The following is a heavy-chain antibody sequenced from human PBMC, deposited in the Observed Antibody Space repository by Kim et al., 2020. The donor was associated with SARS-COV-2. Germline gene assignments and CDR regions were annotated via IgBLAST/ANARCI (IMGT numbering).Heavy chain of an antibody. V-gene: IGHV1-46*01. J-gene: IGHJ6*02. CDR3: ARDTYYYDSSGYYYYYGMDV. CDR1: GYTFTSYY. Sequence: ASVKVSCKASGYTFTSYYMHWVRQAPGQGLEWMGIINPSGGSTSYAQKFQGRVTMTRDTSTSTVYMELSSLRSEDTAVYYCARDTYYYDSSGYYYYYGMDVWGQGTTVTVSS. CDR2: INPSGGST. D-gene: IGHD3-22*01.